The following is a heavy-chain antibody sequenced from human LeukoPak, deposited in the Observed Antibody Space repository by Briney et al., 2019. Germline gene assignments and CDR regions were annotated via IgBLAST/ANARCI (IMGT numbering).Heavy chain of an antibody. V-gene: IGHV3-23*01. CDR1: GFTFNNYA. CDR3: AKGGSYVSFDY. CDR2: ISGSGGDT. Sequence: GGSLRLSCAASGFTFNNYAMSWVRQAPGKGLEWVSTISGSGGDTFKADSVKGRFTISRDNSKNTLYLQMDSLRAEDTAVYYCAKGGSYVSFDYWGQGTLVTVSS. D-gene: IGHD1-26*01. J-gene: IGHJ4*02.